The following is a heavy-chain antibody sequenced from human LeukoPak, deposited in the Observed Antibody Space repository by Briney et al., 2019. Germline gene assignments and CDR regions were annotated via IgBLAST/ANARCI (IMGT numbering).Heavy chain of an antibody. CDR1: GGSISSYY. V-gene: IGHV4-59*01. Sequence: SETLSLTCTVSGGSISSYYWSWIRQPPGKGLEWIAYIYYSGSTNYNPSLKSRVTISVDTSKNQFSLKLSSVTAADTAVYYCARVYCSGGSCYRTYDAFDIWGQGTMVTVSS. D-gene: IGHD2-15*01. J-gene: IGHJ3*02. CDR3: ARVYCSGGSCYRTYDAFDI. CDR2: IYYSGST.